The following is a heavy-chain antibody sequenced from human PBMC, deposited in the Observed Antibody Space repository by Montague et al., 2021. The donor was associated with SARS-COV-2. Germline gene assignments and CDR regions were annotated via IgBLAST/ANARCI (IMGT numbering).Heavy chain of an antibody. CDR2: IYYSGST. D-gene: IGHD3-3*01. CDR3: ARVGGLRFFGVVGPFDY. J-gene: IGHJ4*02. Sequence: TLSLTCAVYGGSFSGYYWSWIRQHPGKGLEWIGYIYYSGSTYYNPSLKSRVTISVDTSKNQFSLKLSSVTAADTAVYYCARVGGLRFFGVVGPFDYWGQGTLVTVSS. V-gene: IGHV4-31*11. CDR1: GGSFSGYY.